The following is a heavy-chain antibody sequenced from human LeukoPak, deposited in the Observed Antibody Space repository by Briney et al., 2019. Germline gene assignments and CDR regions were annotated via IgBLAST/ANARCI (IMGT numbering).Heavy chain of an antibody. V-gene: IGHV4-34*01. CDR1: GGSFSGYY. CDR2: INHSGST. Sequence: SETLSLTCAVYGGSFSGYYWSWIRQPPGKGLEWIGEINHSGSTNYNPSLKSRVTISVGTSKNQFSLKLSSVPAADTAVYYCAIFPHSSGTTKDYWGQGTRVPVSS. CDR3: AIFPHSSGTTKDY. J-gene: IGHJ4*02. D-gene: IGHD6-19*01.